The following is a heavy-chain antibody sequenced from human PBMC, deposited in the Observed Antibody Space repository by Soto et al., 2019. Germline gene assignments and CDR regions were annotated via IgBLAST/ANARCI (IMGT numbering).Heavy chain of an antibody. CDR2: MNPNSGNT. CDR1: GYTFTSYD. J-gene: IGHJ6*02. V-gene: IGHV1-8*01. Sequence: QVQLVQSGAEVKKPGASVKVSCKASGYTFTSYDINWVRQATGQGLEWMGWMNPNSGNTGYTQKFQGRATMTRNTSITTAYMELRTLSSEETAVYYCATEMTTRGMVVWGPGATVTVSS. CDR3: ATEMTTRGMVV. D-gene: IGHD1-1*01.